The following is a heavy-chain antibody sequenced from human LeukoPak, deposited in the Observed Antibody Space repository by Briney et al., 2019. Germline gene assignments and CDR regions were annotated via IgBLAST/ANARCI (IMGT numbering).Heavy chain of an antibody. CDR1: GFTVSSNY. V-gene: IGHV3-53*01. J-gene: IGHJ4*02. Sequence: GGSLRLSCAASGFTVSSNYMSWVRQAPGKGLEWVSVIYSGGSTYYADSVKGRFTISRDNSKNTLYLQMNSLRAEDTAVYYCAKERGSNFFYFDYWGQGTLVTVSS. CDR3: AKERGSNFFYFDY. D-gene: IGHD4-11*01. CDR2: IYSGGST.